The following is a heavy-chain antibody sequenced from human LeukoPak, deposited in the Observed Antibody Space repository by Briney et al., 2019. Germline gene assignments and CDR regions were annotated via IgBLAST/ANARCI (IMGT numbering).Heavy chain of an antibody. Sequence: PGGSLRLSCVASGFTFFNYWMRWVRQAPGKGLEWVADIHQDGSEKFYVDSVRDRFIISRDNAKNSLYLQMYSLRAEDTAVYYCAKDLGFTIFGVGTFDYWGQGTLVTVSS. J-gene: IGHJ4*02. CDR2: IHQDGSEK. CDR3: AKDLGFTIFGVGTFDY. V-gene: IGHV3-7*03. CDR1: GFTFFNYW. D-gene: IGHD3-3*01.